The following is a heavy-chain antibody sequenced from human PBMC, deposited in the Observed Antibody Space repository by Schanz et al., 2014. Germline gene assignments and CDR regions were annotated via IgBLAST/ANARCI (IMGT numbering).Heavy chain of an antibody. V-gene: IGHV7-4-1*02. CDR3: AREDYLDSSGYSCGY. CDR1: GYTFTSYS. Sequence: QVQLVQSGAEVKEPGSSVKVSCKASGYTFTSYSMNWVRQAPGQGLEWMGWINTHTGNPTYAQGFTGRFVFSLYSSVSTAYLQISSLKADDTAVYYCAREDYLDSSGYSCGYWGQGTLVTFSS. J-gene: IGHJ4*02. D-gene: IGHD3-22*01. CDR2: INTHTGNP.